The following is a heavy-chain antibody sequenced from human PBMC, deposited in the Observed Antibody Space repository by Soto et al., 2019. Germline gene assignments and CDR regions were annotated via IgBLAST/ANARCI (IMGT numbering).Heavy chain of an antibody. J-gene: IGHJ3*02. Sequence: SETLSLTCTVSGGSISSYYWSWIRQPPGKGLEWIGYIYYSGSTNYNPSLKSRVTISVDTSKNQFSLKLSSVTAADTAVYYCARGDTYSSSSLADHDAFDIWGQGTMVTVSS. CDR2: IYYSGST. V-gene: IGHV4-59*01. D-gene: IGHD6-6*01. CDR1: GGSISSYY. CDR3: ARGDTYSSSSLADHDAFDI.